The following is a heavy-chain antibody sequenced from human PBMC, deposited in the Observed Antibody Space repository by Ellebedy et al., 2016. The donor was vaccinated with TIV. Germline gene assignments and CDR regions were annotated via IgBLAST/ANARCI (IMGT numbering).Heavy chain of an antibody. CDR1: GFTFGDYA. J-gene: IGHJ6*02. CDR3: TRDLSSYQWFGELLYGRGAYGMDV. CDR2: IRSKAYGGTT. V-gene: IGHV3-49*04. D-gene: IGHD3-10*01. Sequence: GESLKISCTASGFTFGDYAMSWVRQAPGKGLEWVGFIRSKAYGGTTEYAASVKGRFTISRDDSKSIAYLQMNSLKTEDTAVYYCTRDLSSYQWFGELLYGRGAYGMDVWGQGTTVTVSS.